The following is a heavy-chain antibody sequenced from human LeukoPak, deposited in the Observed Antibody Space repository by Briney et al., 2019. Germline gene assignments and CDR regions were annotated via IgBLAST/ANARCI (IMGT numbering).Heavy chain of an antibody. D-gene: IGHD6-6*01. CDR1: GFTISSYW. V-gene: IGHV3-7*04. J-gene: IGHJ1*01. CDR3: ARASTHSSSDLRGYFQH. CDR2: IKRDGIGK. Sequence: GGSLRLSCAASGFTISSYWMNWVRQAPGKGLEWVATIKRDGIGKNYADPVKGRFIISRDSGKNSLYLQMNSQRAEDTAVYYCARASTHSSSDLRGYFQHWGQGTLVTVSS.